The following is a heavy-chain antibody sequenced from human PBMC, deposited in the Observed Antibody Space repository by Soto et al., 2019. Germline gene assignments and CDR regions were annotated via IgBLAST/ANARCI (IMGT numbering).Heavy chain of an antibody. D-gene: IGHD6-6*01. Sequence: QVQLVESGGGVVQPGRSLRLSCAASGFTFSSYAMHWFRQAPGKGLEWVAVISYDGSNKYYADSVKGRFTISRDNSKNTLYLQMNSLRAEDTAVYYCARDLGQLGGGPDYWGQGTLVTVSS. CDR2: ISYDGSNK. J-gene: IGHJ4*02. CDR3: ARDLGQLGGGPDY. CDR1: GFTFSSYA. V-gene: IGHV3-30-3*01.